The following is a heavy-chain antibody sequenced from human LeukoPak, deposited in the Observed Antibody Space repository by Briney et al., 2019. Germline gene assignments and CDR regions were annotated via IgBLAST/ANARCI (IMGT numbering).Heavy chain of an antibody. CDR2: ISNDGSSK. CDR1: GFIFRSYD. Sequence: GGSLRLSCAASGFIFRSYDMHWVRQAPGKGLEWVAVISNDGSSKYYADSVKGRFTISRDNSTNTLLLQMNSLRTEDTALYYCVRLLEYRSIWHKRGEDDYWGQGTLVTVSS. CDR3: VRLLEYRSIWHKRGEDDY. D-gene: IGHD6-13*01. J-gene: IGHJ4*02. V-gene: IGHV3-30-3*01.